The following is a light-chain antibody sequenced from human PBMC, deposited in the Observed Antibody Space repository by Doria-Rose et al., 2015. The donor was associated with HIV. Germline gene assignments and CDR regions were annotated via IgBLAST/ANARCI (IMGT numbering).Light chain of an antibody. V-gene: IGLV2-23*01. CDR1: SSDVGGYDF. CDR3: CSYAGIRNVV. CDR2: EGS. J-gene: IGLJ2*01. Sequence: QSALTQPRSVSGSPGQSVTISCTGTSSDVGGYDFVSWYQQHPGNAPKLMIYEGSKRPSGVSNRFSGSKSGNTASLTISGLQAEDEADYYCCSYAGIRNVVFGGGTKLTVL.